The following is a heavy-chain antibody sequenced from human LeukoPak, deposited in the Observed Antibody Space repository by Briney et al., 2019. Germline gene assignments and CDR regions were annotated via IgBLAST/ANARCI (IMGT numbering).Heavy chain of an antibody. J-gene: IGHJ4*02. CDR2: MYYSGIP. Sequence: PSETLSLTCTVSGASISAYYWSWIRQPPGKRLEGIAYMYYSGIPNYSRSLKSRVTMSADKSNDQVSLTLTSVTAADTAVYYCASHHGRGEAFDYWGRGTLVTVSS. V-gene: IGHV4-59*08. CDR1: GASISAYY. CDR3: ASHHGRGEAFDY. D-gene: IGHD3-10*01.